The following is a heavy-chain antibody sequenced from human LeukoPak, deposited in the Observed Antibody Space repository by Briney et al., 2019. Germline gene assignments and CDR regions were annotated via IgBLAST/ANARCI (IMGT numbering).Heavy chain of an antibody. Sequence: GGSLRLSRAASGFAFSSLAMGWVRQAPGKGLEWGSVISDSGSLTYYADSVKGRFTISRDNSKNTLFLQMNSLRAEDTAVYYCAKDARRTSGWYFFDYWGQGTLVTVSS. CDR3: AKDARRTSGWYFFDY. CDR2: ISDSGSLT. D-gene: IGHD6-19*01. J-gene: IGHJ4*02. V-gene: IGHV3-23*01. CDR1: GFAFSSLA.